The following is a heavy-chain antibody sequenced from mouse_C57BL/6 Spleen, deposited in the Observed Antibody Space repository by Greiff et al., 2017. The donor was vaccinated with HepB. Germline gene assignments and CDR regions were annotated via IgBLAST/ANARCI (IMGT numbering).Heavy chain of an antibody. CDR1: GYTFTSYW. J-gene: IGHJ4*01. CDR3: AREGGYYGSNAMDY. V-gene: IGHV1-55*01. Sequence: QVQLQQPGAELVKPGASVKMSCKASGYTFTSYWITWVKQRPGQGLEWIGDIYPGSGSTNYNEKFKSKATLTVDTSSSTAYMQLSSLTSEDSAVYYCAREGGYYGSNAMDYWGQGTSVTVSS. CDR2: IYPGSGST. D-gene: IGHD1-1*01.